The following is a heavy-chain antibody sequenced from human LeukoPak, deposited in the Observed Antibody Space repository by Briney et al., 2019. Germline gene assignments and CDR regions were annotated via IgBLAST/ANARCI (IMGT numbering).Heavy chain of an antibody. CDR2: INPNCDGT. Sequence: SVTVSCTASGYTFTGYYKHWLRQAPGHGLEWMGWINPNCDGTNYEQKFQGSVTMTRDTSISTAYMELSRLRSDDTAVYYCARVPGVPAGIGYFGLDVWGQGTTVTVSS. CDR1: GYTFTGYY. CDR3: ARVPGVPAGIGYFGLDV. J-gene: IGHJ6*02. V-gene: IGHV1-2*02. D-gene: IGHD2-2*01.